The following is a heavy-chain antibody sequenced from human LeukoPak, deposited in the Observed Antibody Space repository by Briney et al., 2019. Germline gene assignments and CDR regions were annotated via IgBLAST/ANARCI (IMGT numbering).Heavy chain of an antibody. CDR1: GGSVNSYY. J-gene: IGHJ5*02. V-gene: IGHV4-4*07. D-gene: IGHD3-10*01. CDR2: IYYGGST. CDR3: ARYSGTSGEVKFDP. Sequence: PSETLSLTCTVSGGSVNSYYLSWIRQPAGKTLEWIGRIYYGGSTNCNPSLKSRVTMSVGASKNQTLLKLMYMTTADNAVYYCARYSGTSGEVKFDPWGQGALVTVSS.